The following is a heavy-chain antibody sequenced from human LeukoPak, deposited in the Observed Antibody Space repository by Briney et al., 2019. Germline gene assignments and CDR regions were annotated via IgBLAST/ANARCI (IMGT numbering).Heavy chain of an antibody. CDR2: IYYGGST. J-gene: IGHJ4*02. CDR1: GVSISSYY. CDR3: ARHRTGEVDY. V-gene: IGHV4-59*08. Sequence: SETLSLTCTVSGVSISSYYWSWIRQPPGKGLEWIGYIYYGGSTNYNPSLKSRVTISVDTSKNHFSLKLSSVTAADTAVYYCARHRTGEVDYWGQGTLVTVSS. D-gene: IGHD7-27*01.